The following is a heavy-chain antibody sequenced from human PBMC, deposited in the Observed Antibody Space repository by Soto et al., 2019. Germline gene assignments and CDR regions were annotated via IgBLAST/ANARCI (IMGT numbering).Heavy chain of an antibody. Sequence: QMQLQESGPGLVKPSETLSLTCAVSSASIITEQRWTWVRQPPGKGLEWMGAIHHSGSTNNNPSLRGRVTLSVDKAKNQFSLNLNSVTAADTALYYCARSFGWYAIDRWGQGTLVIVSS. CDR2: IHHSGST. J-gene: IGHJ5*02. D-gene: IGHD6-19*01. CDR3: ARSFGWYAIDR. CDR1: SASIITEQR. V-gene: IGHV4-4*02.